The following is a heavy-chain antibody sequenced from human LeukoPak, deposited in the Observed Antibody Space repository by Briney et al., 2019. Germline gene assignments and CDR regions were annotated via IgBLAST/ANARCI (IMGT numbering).Heavy chain of an antibody. D-gene: IGHD6-13*01. CDR1: AFTVSSNY. V-gene: IGHV3-53*01. Sequence: QAGRSLRPSWAASAFTVSSNYMRWVSQAPGKWLEWVSTIYSGGGTYYADSVEGRFTTSRDNSKNTLYLQMNSLRAEDTAVYYCARQLRGSWIDYWGQGTLVTVSS. J-gene: IGHJ4*02. CDR3: ARQLRGSWIDY. CDR2: IYSGGGT.